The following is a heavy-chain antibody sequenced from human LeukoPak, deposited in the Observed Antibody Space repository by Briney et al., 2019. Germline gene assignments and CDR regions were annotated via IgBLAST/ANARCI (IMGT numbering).Heavy chain of an antibody. J-gene: IGHJ4*02. D-gene: IGHD6-6*01. CDR2: ISGSGGST. Sequence: PGGSLRLSCAASGFTFSSYAMYWVRQAPEKGLEWVSGISGSGGSTYYADSVKGRFTISRGNSKNTLYLQMNSLRAEDTAVYYCAKDRGYTSSSASVYDYWGQGTLVTVSS. V-gene: IGHV3-23*01. CDR1: GFTFSSYA. CDR3: AKDRGYTSSSASVYDY.